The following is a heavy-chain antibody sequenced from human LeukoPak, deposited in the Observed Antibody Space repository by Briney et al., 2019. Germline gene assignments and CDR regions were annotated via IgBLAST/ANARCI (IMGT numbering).Heavy chain of an antibody. CDR1: GGSFSGYY. J-gene: IGHJ4*02. Sequence: PSETLSLTCAVYGGSFSGYYWSWIRQPPGKGLEWIGEINHSRSTNYNPSLKSRVTISVDTSKNQFSLKLSSVTAADTAVYYCARITSGRYNDYWGQGTLVTVSS. V-gene: IGHV4-34*01. CDR3: ARITSGRYNDY. CDR2: INHSRST. D-gene: IGHD1-26*01.